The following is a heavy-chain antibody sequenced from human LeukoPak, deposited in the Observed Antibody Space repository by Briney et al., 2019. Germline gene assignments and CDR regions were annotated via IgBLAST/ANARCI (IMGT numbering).Heavy chain of an antibody. J-gene: IGHJ4*02. D-gene: IGHD5-24*01. CDR1: GGSISSYY. CDR2: IYYSGST. Sequence: SETLSLTCTVSGGSISSYYWSWIRQPPGKGLEWIGYIYYSGSTNYNPSLKSRVTISVDTSKNQFSLKLSSVTAADTAVYYCARAGEMATILNYFDYWGQGTLVTVSS. V-gene: IGHV4-59*01. CDR3: ARAGEMATILNYFDY.